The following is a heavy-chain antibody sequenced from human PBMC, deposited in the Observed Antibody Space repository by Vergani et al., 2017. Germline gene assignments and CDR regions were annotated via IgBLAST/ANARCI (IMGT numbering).Heavy chain of an antibody. J-gene: IGHJ3*02. V-gene: IGHV3-48*01. CDR2: VSTGTKSQ. CDR3: ARPSAPGDYDALDI. Sequence: VQLVESGGGVVQPGTSLRLSCVVSGFDFSSYIMNWVRQAPGKGLEWVSFVSTGTKSQSYAESVKGRFTISRDSAKNSLYLQMDSLRAEDTAVYYCARPSAPGDYDALDIWGQGTMVTVSS. D-gene: IGHD4-17*01. CDR1: GFDFSSYI.